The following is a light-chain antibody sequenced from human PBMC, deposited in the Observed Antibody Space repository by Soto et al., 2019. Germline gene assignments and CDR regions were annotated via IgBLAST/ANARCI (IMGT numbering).Light chain of an antibody. CDR1: QSVSSSY. Sequence: EIVLTQSPGTLSLSPGERATLSCRASQSVSSSYLAWYQQKPGQAPRLLIYGASSRATGIPDRFSGSGSGTGFTLTISRLEPEDFAVYYCQQYGSLPRTFGQGTRLE. V-gene: IGKV3-20*01. J-gene: IGKJ5*01. CDR3: QQYGSLPRT. CDR2: GAS.